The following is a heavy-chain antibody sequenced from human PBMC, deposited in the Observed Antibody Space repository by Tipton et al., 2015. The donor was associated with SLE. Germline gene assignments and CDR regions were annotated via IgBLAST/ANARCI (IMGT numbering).Heavy chain of an antibody. Sequence: TLSLTCFVSGDSITSDIYYWGWIRQPPGKGLEWIGSVYDSGTTHYNPSLKSRVTMSVDTSKTQFSLKLGSLTAADTAVYYCAREGCSSTSCYGYYYMDVWGKGTTVTVSS. J-gene: IGHJ6*03. CDR1: GDSITSDIYY. CDR3: AREGCSSTSCYGYYYMDV. CDR2: VYDSGTT. D-gene: IGHD2-2*01. V-gene: IGHV4-39*07.